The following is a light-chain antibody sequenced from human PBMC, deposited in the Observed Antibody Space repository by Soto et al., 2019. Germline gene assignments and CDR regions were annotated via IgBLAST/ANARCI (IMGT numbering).Light chain of an antibody. CDR1: SSNIGSNY. CDR2: RNN. Sequence: QSVLTQPPSASGTPGQRVTISCSGSSSNIGSNYVYWYQQLPGTAPKLLIYRNNQRPSGVPDRFSGSKSGTSATLAISVLRSEDEADDYCAAWDDSLSGWVFGGGTKVTVL. J-gene: IGLJ3*02. V-gene: IGLV1-47*01. CDR3: AAWDDSLSGWV.